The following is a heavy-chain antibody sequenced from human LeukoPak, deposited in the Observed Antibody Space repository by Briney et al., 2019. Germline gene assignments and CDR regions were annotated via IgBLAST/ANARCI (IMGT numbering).Heavy chain of an antibody. V-gene: IGHV3-23*01. Sequence: PGGSLRLSCTASGFTFSNYAMSWVRQAPGKGLEWVSSLSNDAVKTYYADSVKGRFTISRDNAKNSLYLQLNSLRAEDTAIYYCARDDGFGLSYYYYMDVWGKGTTVTVS. CDR2: LSNDAVKT. CDR1: GFTFSNYA. CDR3: ARDDGFGLSYYYYMDV. J-gene: IGHJ6*03. D-gene: IGHD3/OR15-3a*01.